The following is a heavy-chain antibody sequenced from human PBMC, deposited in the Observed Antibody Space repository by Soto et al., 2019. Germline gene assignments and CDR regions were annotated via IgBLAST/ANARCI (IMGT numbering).Heavy chain of an antibody. Sequence: PGESLKISCQVSGYTFTIYWIGWVRQMPGKGLEWMGIIYPSDSDTRYSPSFQGQVTISADQSINTAYLQWDSLKASDTAIYYCARHVITVADHFDLWGQGTPGTVSS. J-gene: IGHJ4*02. V-gene: IGHV5-51*01. CDR3: ARHVITVADHFDL. CDR1: GYTFTIYW. D-gene: IGHD6-19*01. CDR2: IYPSDSDT.